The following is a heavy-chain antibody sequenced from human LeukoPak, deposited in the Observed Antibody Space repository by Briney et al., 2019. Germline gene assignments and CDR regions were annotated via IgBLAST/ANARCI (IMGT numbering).Heavy chain of an antibody. D-gene: IGHD3-22*01. Sequence: SLTCSVSGDSVSRSDSYWDWIRQPPGKGLEWIGTIYYSGRTYYSPSLKSRVTMSVDPSNNQFSLTLRPVTAADTAVYYCARRRYYDGSGYLEWGQGTLLSVSS. V-gene: IGHV4-39*01. CDR3: ARRRYYDGSGYLE. CDR1: GDSVSRSDSY. J-gene: IGHJ1*01. CDR2: IYYSGRT.